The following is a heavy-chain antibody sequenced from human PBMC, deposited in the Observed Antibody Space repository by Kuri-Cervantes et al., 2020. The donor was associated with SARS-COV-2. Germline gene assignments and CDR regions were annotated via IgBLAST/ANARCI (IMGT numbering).Heavy chain of an antibody. V-gene: IGHV5-51*01. D-gene: IGHD3-10*01. CDR2: IYPGDSDT. CDR3: ARHGGTMVRGVLYGYYGMDV. J-gene: IGHJ6*02. Sequence: GESLKISCKGSGYSFTNYWIGWVRQMPGKGLEWMGIIYPGDSDTRYSPSFQGQVTISADKSISTAYLQWSSLKASDTAMYYCARHGGTMVRGVLYGYYGMDVWGQGTTVTVSS. CDR1: GYSFTNYW.